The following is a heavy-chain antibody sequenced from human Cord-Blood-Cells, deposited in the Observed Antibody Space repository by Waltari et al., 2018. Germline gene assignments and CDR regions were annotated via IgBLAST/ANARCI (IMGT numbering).Heavy chain of an antibody. CDR2: INPNSGGT. Sequence: QVQPVQSGAGVKKPGASVKVSCKASGYHFTGYYLHSVGQAPGQGLEWMGWINPNSGGTNYAQKFQGRVTMTRDTSISTAYMELSRLRSDDTAVYYCAREGDFVVVPAAIDYWGQGTLVTVSS. J-gene: IGHJ4*02. CDR1: GYHFTGYY. CDR3: AREGDFVVVPAAIDY. V-gene: IGHV1-2*02. D-gene: IGHD2-2*01.